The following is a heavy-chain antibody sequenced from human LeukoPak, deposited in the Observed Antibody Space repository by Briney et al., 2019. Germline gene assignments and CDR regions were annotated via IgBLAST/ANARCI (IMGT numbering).Heavy chain of an antibody. D-gene: IGHD3-10*01. J-gene: IGHJ4*02. CDR2: IYPGDSDT. V-gene: IGHV5-51*01. CDR1: GYSFTNYW. Sequence: GESLKISCKGSGYSFTNYWIGWVRQMPGKGLEWMGIIYPGDSDTRYSPSFQGQVTISADKSISTAYLQWSSLKASDTAMYYCARTDYYGSGSDSPFDYWGQGTLVTVSS. CDR3: ARTDYYGSGSDSPFDY.